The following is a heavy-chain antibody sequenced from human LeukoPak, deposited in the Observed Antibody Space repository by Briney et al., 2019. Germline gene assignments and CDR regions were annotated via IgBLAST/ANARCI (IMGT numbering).Heavy chain of an antibody. CDR3: ARRRAVTVDY. J-gene: IGHJ4*02. D-gene: IGHD4-17*01. CDR2: IYHSGST. CDR1: GGSISSSSYF. V-gene: IGHV4-39*07. Sequence: PSETLSLTCTVSGGSISSSSYFWGWIRQPPGKGLEWIGSIYHSGSTYYNPSLKSRVTISVDTSKNQFSLKLSSVTAADTAVYYCARRRAVTVDYWGQGTLVTVSS.